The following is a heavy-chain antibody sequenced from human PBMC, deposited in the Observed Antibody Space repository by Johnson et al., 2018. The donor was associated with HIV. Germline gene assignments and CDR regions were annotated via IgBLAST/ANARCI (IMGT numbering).Heavy chain of an antibody. CDR1: GFTVSSNY. D-gene: IGHD3-22*01. CDR2: IYSGGST. CDR3: ARLIAVIIDGFDI. J-gene: IGHJ3*02. V-gene: IGHV3-66*01. Sequence: MHLVESGGGLVQPGGSLRLSCAASGFTVSSNYMSWVRQAPGKGLEWVSVIYSGGSTYYADSVKGRFTISRDNAKNSLYLQMNTLRAEDTAVYYCARLIAVIIDGFDIWGQGTMVTVSA.